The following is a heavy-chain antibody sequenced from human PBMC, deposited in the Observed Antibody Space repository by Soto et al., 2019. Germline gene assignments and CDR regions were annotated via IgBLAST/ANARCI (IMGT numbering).Heavy chain of an antibody. Sequence: SETLTLTCAVYGGSFGGYYRSWIRQPPGKGLEWIGEINHSGSTNYNPSLKSRVTISVDTSKNQFSLKLSSVTAADTAVYYCGRVPQYGSGSYRRINWFDPWGQGTLVTVSS. V-gene: IGHV4-34*01. CDR1: GGSFGGYY. CDR2: INHSGST. CDR3: GRVPQYGSGSYRRINWFDP. D-gene: IGHD3-10*01. J-gene: IGHJ5*02.